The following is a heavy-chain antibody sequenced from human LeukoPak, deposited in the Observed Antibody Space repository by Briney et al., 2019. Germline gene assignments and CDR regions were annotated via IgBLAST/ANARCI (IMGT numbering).Heavy chain of an antibody. D-gene: IGHD3-10*01. J-gene: IGHJ4*02. V-gene: IGHV3-23*01. Sequence: SGGSLRLSCAASGFTFSSYAMSWVRQAPGKGLEWVSAIADSGDSTYDADSVRGRFAISRDNSKNTLYLQMNSLRVEDTAVYYCARPNYYGSGSYGGFDSWGRGTLVTVSS. CDR1: GFTFSSYA. CDR3: ARPNYYGSGSYGGFDS. CDR2: IADSGDST.